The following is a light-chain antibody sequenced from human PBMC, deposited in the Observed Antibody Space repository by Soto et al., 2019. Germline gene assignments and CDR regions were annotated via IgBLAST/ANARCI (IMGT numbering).Light chain of an antibody. CDR2: AAS. Sequence: DIQMTQSPSSLSASVGDRVTITCRASQSIDNYLAWYQQKPGKVPKLLIYAASTLVSGVPSRFSGSGSGTEFTLTISSLQPEDVATYYCQKYNNSPRTFGQGTKVEIK. CDR1: QSIDNY. CDR3: QKYNNSPRT. V-gene: IGKV1-27*01. J-gene: IGKJ1*01.